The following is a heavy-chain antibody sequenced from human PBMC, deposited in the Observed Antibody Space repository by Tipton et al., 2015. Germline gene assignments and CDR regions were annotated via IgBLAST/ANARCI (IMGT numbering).Heavy chain of an antibody. V-gene: IGHV4-59*08. CDR1: GDSINSYY. CDR2: IHYSGAT. Sequence: TLSLTCTVSGDSINSYYWSWIRQPPGKGLEWIGYIHYSGATKYNPSLKSRVTISVDTSKNQFSLKLTSVTAADTAVYYCACQDYDSLTRDYQTVDYWGQGTLVTVSS. CDR3: ACQDYDSLTRDYQTVDY. D-gene: IGHD3-9*01. J-gene: IGHJ4*02.